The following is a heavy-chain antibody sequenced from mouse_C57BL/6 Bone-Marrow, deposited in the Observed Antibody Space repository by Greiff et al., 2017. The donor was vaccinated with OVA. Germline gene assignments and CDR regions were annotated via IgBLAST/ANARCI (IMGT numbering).Heavy chain of an antibody. J-gene: IGHJ2*01. CDR1: GYTFTDYY. CDR2: INPNTGGT. V-gene: IGHV1-26*01. CDR3: ARWAGYGGY. Sequence: EVQLQQSGPELVKPGASVTISCKASGYTFTDYYMNWVKQSPGKSLEWIGDINPNTGGTSYNQKFKGKATLPVDKSSSTAYMALRSLTSEDSAVYYSARWAGYGGYGGQGTTLTVSS. D-gene: IGHD1-1*02.